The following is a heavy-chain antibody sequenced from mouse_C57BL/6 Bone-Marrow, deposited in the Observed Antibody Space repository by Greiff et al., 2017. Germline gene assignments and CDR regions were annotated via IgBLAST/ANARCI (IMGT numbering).Heavy chain of an antibody. Sequence: QVQLQQPGAELVRPGSSVKLSCKASGYTFTSYWMHWVKQRPIQGLEWIGNIDPSDSETHYNQKFKDKATLTVDKSSSTAYMQLSSLTSEASAVYYDAREGLKRAIDYWGQGTSVTVSS. J-gene: IGHJ4*01. D-gene: IGHD1-3*01. V-gene: IGHV1-52*01. CDR2: IDPSDSET. CDR1: GYTFTSYW. CDR3: AREGLKRAIDY.